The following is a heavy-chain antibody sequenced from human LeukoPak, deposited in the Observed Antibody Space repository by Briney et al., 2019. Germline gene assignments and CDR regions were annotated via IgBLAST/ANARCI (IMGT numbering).Heavy chain of an antibody. CDR2: IYPGDSDT. J-gene: IGHJ4*02. CDR1: GYSFTSYW. Sequence: GESLKISCKGSGYSFTSYWIGWVRQMPGKGLEWMGIIYPGDSDTRYSPSFQGHVTISADKSISPAYLQRSSLKASDTAISYCPRHDSRWSPVASWGQGTMVTVSS. CDR3: PRHDSRWSPVAS. V-gene: IGHV5-51*01. D-gene: IGHD6-19*01.